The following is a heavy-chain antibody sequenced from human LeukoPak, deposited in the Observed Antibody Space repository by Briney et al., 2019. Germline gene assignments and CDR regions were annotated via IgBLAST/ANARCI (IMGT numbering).Heavy chain of an antibody. Sequence: SETLSLTCTVSGGSISSYYWSWIRQPPGKGLEWIGYIYYSGSTNYNPSLKSRVTISVDTSKNQFSLKLSSVTAADTAVYYCARERRRLETRYYGMDVWGQGTTVTVSS. CDR3: ARERRRLETRYYGMDV. D-gene: IGHD3-16*01. J-gene: IGHJ6*02. CDR1: GGSISSYY. V-gene: IGHV4-59*01. CDR2: IYYSGST.